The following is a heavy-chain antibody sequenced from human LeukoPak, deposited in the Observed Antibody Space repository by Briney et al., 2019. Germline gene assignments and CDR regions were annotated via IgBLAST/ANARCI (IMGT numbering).Heavy chain of an antibody. J-gene: IGHJ5*02. CDR3: ARLRNFDYDSSGYSWFDP. CDR2: IYYSGST. V-gene: IGHV4-30-4*08. Sequence: SQTLSLTCTVSGGSISSGDYYWSWIRQPPGKGLEWIGYIYYSGSTSYNPSLKSRVTILVDTSKNQFSLKLSSVTAADTAVYYCARLRNFDYDSSGYSWFDPWGQGTLVTVSS. D-gene: IGHD3-22*01. CDR1: GGSISSGDYY.